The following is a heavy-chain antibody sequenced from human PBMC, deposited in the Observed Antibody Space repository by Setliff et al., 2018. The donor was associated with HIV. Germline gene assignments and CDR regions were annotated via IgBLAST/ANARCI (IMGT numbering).Heavy chain of an antibody. CDR3: AKDYFSGYDFRYFFDY. Sequence: SETLSLTCTVSGGSISGFYWSWIRQSPGKGLEWIGYMYTSGSANFNPSLKSRATISLDTSKNQFSLKVNFVTAADTAAYYCAKDYFSGYDFRYFFDYWGQGALVTVSS. V-gene: IGHV4-4*08. CDR1: GGSISGFY. D-gene: IGHD5-12*01. CDR2: MYTSGSA. J-gene: IGHJ4*02.